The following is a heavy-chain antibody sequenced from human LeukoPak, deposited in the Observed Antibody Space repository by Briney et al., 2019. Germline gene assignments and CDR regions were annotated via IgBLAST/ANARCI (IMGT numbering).Heavy chain of an antibody. CDR3: AREDYDFWSGRNLTSLSFDP. CDR1: GYSISSGYY. V-gene: IGHV4-38-2*02. D-gene: IGHD3-3*01. Sequence: PSETLSLTCTVSGYSISSGYYWGWIRQPPGKGLEWIGSIYHSGSTYYNPSLKGRVTISVDTSKNQFSLKLSSVAAADTAVYYCAREDYDFWSGRNLTSLSFDPWGQGTLVTVSS. CDR2: IYHSGST. J-gene: IGHJ5*02.